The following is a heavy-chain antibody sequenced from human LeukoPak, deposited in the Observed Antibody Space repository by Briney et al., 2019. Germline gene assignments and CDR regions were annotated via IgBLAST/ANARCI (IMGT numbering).Heavy chain of an antibody. D-gene: IGHD1-1*01. CDR1: GGSISFYY. V-gene: IGHV4-4*09. CDR3: ARGRAGVQPFDY. J-gene: IGHJ4*02. Sequence: SETLSLTCTVSGGSISFYYWSWIRQPPGKGLEWIGYIHASGITDYNSSLKSRVTISVDTSKNQFSLKLTSVTAADTAVYYCARGRAGVQPFDYWGQGTLVTVSS. CDR2: IHASGIT.